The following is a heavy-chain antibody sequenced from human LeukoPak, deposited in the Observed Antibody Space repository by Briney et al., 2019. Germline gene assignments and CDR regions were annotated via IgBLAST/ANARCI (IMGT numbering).Heavy chain of an antibody. CDR1: GYSFTSYW. Sequence: GESLKISCKGSGYSFTSYWIGWVRQMPGKGLEWMGIIYPGDSGTRYSPSFQGQVTISADKSISTAYLQWSSLKASGTAMYYCARATPYYDILTGYYPGWFDPWGQGTLVTVSS. V-gene: IGHV5-51*01. J-gene: IGHJ5*02. D-gene: IGHD3-9*01. CDR3: ARATPYYDILTGYYPGWFDP. CDR2: IYPGDSGT.